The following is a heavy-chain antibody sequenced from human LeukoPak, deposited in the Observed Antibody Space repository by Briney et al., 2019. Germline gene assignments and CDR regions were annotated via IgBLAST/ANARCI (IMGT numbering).Heavy chain of an antibody. J-gene: IGHJ6*03. D-gene: IGHD1-26*01. CDR2: ISSSGNAI. CDR3: ARGQLRRALKVYYYYYMDV. V-gene: IGHV3-48*03. CDR1: GLTFSTYE. Sequence: GGSLRLSCTASGLTFSTYEMSWVRQAPGKGLEWLSYISSSGNAIFYSDSVKGRFTISRDNAKNSLHLQMNSLRAEDTAVYYCARGQLRRALKVYYYYYMDVWGKGTTVTISS.